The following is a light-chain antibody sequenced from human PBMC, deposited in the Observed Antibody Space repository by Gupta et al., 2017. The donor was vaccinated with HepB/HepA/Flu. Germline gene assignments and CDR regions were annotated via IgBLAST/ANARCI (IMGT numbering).Light chain of an antibody. V-gene: IGKV3-20*01. J-gene: IGKJ1*01. CDR1: QSVRSSY. CDR3: QQEGSSLWT. CDR2: GAS. Sequence: EIVLTHSPGTLSLSPGERATLSCRASQSVRSSYLAWYQQKPGQAPRLLIYGASSRATGLPDRISGSGYGTEFTLTISRLDPEDFAVYYCQQEGSSLWTFGQWTKVEIK.